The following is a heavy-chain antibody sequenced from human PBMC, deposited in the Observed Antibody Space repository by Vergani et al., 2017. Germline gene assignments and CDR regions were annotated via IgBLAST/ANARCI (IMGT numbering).Heavy chain of an antibody. J-gene: IGHJ6*04. CDR2: ISDNGGTT. Sequence: EVQMVESGGGLVKPGGSLRLSCVASGFPFSHYSMNWVRQAPGKGLEWVSIISDNGGTTYYAVSVRGRFSISRDNSKNTLYLQMNSLRTEETANYYCRGEMDVWGKGTTVTVSS. CDR1: GFPFSHYS. CDR3: RGEMDV. V-gene: IGHV3-21*01.